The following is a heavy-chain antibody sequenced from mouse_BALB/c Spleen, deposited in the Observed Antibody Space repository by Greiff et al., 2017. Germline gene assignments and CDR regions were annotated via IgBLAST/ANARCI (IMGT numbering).Heavy chain of an antibody. V-gene: IGHV1-4*01. J-gene: IGHJ4*01. CDR2: INPSSGYT. CDR3: ARQGITYAMDY. D-gene: IGHD2-4*01. CDR1: GYTFTSYT. Sequence: QVQLKESGAELARPGASVKMSCKASGYTFTSYTMHWVKQRPGQGLEWIGYINPSSGYTNYNQKFKDKATLTADKSSSTAYMQLSSLTSEDSAVYYCARQGITYAMDYWGQGTSVTVSS.